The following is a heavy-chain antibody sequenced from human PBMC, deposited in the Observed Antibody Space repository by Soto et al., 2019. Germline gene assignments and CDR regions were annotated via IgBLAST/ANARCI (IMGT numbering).Heavy chain of an antibody. Sequence: EVQLLESGGGLVQPGGSLRLSCAASGFTFSSYAMSWVRQAPGKGLEWVSAISGSGGSTYYADSVKGRFTISRDNSKNTLYLQMNSLRAEDTAVYYCARMGQWRVPGDYYYGMDVWGQGTSVTVSS. CDR1: GFTFSSYA. CDR3: ARMGQWRVPGDYYYGMDV. CDR2: ISGSGGST. D-gene: IGHD6-19*01. J-gene: IGHJ6*02. V-gene: IGHV3-23*01.